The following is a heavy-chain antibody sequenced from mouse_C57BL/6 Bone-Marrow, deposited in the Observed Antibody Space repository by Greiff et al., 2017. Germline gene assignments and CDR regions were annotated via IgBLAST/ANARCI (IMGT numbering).Heavy chain of an antibody. V-gene: IGHV1-78*01. CDR3: ARCGQYGNDDYWYFDV. J-gene: IGHJ1*03. CDR2: IYPRDGST. D-gene: IGHD2-1*01. CDR1: GYTFTDHT. Sequence: QVQLTESDAELVKPGASVKISCKVSGYTFTDHTIHWMKQRPEQGLAWIGYIYPRDGSTKYNEKFKGKATLTADKSSSTAYMQLNSLTSEDSAVYFCARCGQYGNDDYWYFDVWGTGTTVTVSS.